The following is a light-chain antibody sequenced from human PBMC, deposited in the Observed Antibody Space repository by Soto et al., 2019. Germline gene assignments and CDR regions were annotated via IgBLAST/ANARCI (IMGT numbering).Light chain of an antibody. V-gene: IGKV1-27*01. CDR2: VAS. J-gene: IGKJ1*01. CDR3: QKYNSAPWT. Sequence: DIQMTHSPSSLSASVGDRVTITCRASQGISNYLAWYQQQPGEVPKLLIYVASTLQAGVPSRFSGSGSGTDFTLTISSLQPEEVATYYCQKYNSAPWTFVQGTKGEIK. CDR1: QGISNY.